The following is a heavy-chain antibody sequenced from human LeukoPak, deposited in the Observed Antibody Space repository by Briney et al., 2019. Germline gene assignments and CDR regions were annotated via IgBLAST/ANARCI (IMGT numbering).Heavy chain of an antibody. V-gene: IGHV1-46*01. CDR2: INPSGGST. CDR3: ARGPGYCSGGSCYALYYFDY. D-gene: IGHD2-15*01. Sequence: ASVKVSCKASGYTFTSYYIHWVRQAPGQGLEWMGIINPSGGSTSYAQKFQGRVTMTRDMSTSTVYMGLSSLRSEDTAVYYCARGPGYCSGGSCYALYYFDYWGQGTLVTVSS. CDR1: GYTFTSYY. J-gene: IGHJ4*02.